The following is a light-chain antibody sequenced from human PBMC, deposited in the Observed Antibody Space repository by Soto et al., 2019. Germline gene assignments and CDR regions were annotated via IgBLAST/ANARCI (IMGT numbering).Light chain of an antibody. CDR2: GAS. Sequence: EIVLTQSPGTLSLSPGERATLSCRASQSVSSSYVAWYQHKSGEAPRLLIYGASSRATGIPDRFSGSGSGTDFTLTISSLEPEDFAVYYCQHYSSLVMHTFGRGTKLEIK. CDR3: QHYSSLVMHT. V-gene: IGKV3-20*01. CDR1: QSVSSSY. J-gene: IGKJ2*01.